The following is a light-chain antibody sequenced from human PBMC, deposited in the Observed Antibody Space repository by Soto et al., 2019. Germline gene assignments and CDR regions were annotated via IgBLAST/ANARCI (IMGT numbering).Light chain of an antibody. V-gene: IGKV1-33*01. Sequence: DIQLTQSPSSLSASVGDRVTITCQASQDITNYLTWYQQKPGKAPKLLIYDASNLETGVPSRFSGSGFGTDFTFTISSLQPEDIATYYCQQYDNLLIAFGQGTRLDIK. CDR3: QQYDNLLIA. CDR2: DAS. CDR1: QDITNY. J-gene: IGKJ5*01.